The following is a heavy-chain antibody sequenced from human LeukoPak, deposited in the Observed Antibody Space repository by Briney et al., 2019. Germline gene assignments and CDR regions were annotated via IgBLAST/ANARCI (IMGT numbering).Heavy chain of an antibody. CDR3: ARRDSGYVALDS. Sequence: SETLSLTCAVSGYSIISSNWWGWIRQPPGKGLEWIGYIYYSGSTYYNPSLKSRVTMSVDTSKNQFSLKLSSVTALDTAVYYCARRDSGYVALDSWGPGTLVTVSS. V-gene: IGHV4-28*01. CDR2: IYYSGST. D-gene: IGHD5-12*01. CDR1: GYSIISSNW. J-gene: IGHJ4*02.